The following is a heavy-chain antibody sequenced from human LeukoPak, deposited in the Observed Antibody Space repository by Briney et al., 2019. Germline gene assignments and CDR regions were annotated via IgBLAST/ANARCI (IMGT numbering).Heavy chain of an antibody. Sequence: PGGSLRLSCAASGFTFSSYTMSWVRQAPGKGLEWVSTITTSDGNTYYADSVKGRFTVSRDNSKNTLFLQMNSLRAEDTAVYYCAKDLDSSGYLGQIDYWGQGTLVTVSS. CDR3: AKDLDSSGYLGQIDY. J-gene: IGHJ4*02. CDR1: GFTFSSYT. D-gene: IGHD3-22*01. V-gene: IGHV3-23*01. CDR2: ITTSDGNT.